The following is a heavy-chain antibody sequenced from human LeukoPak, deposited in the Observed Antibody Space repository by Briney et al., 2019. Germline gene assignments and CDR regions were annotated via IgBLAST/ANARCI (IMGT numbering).Heavy chain of an antibody. D-gene: IGHD6-19*01. CDR3: ARALVAAVAGPNWFDP. CDR1: GGSISSSSYY. Sequence: PSETLSLTCTVSGGSISSSSYYWGWIRQPPGKGLEWIGSIYYSGSTYYNPSLKSRVTISVDTSKNQFSLKLSSVTAADTAVYYCARALVAAVAGPNWFDPWGQGTLVTVSS. V-gene: IGHV4-39*07. CDR2: IYYSGST. J-gene: IGHJ5*02.